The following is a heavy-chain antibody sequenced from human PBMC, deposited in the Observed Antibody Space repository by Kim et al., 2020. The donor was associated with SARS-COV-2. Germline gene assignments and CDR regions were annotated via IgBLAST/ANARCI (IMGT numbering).Heavy chain of an antibody. CDR3: ARERDVGAQNWFDR. CDR2: IYSGGDT. D-gene: IGHD3-10*02. V-gene: IGHV3-53*01. Sequence: GGSLRLSCAASGFTVRSNYMSWVRQAPGKGLEWVSIIYSGGDTYYADSVKGRFTISRDDSKNTLYLQMNSLTAEDTAMYYCARERDVGAQNWFDRWGQGTLVAFSS. J-gene: IGHJ5*02. CDR1: GFTVRSNY.